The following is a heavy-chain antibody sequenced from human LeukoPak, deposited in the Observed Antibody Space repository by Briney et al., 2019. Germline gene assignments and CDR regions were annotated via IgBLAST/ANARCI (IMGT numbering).Heavy chain of an antibody. CDR2: INPSGGST. CDR3: ARYHNWNDLDY. D-gene: IGHD1-1*01. Sequence: ASVKVSCKASGYTFTSYYMHWVRQAPGQGLEWMGIINPSGGSTSYAQKLQGRVTMTTDTSTSTAYMELRSLRSDDTAVYYCARYHNWNDLDYWGQGTLVTVSS. CDR1: GYTFTSYY. J-gene: IGHJ4*02. V-gene: IGHV1-46*01.